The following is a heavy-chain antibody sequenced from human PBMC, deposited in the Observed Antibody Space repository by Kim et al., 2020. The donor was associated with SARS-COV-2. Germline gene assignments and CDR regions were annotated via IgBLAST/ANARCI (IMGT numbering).Heavy chain of an antibody. CDR3: ARRDTRGYYSL. CDR2: VFSSGTT. D-gene: IGHD3-22*01. J-gene: IGHJ4*02. V-gene: IGHV4-59*01. CDR1: GGSITSYY. Sequence: SETLSLTCTVSGGSITSYYWSWFRQPPGKGLEWIGYVFSSGTTNYNPSLESRLTISVDTSKNQFSLRLRSVTAADTAVYYGARRDTRGYYSLWGQGSLVT.